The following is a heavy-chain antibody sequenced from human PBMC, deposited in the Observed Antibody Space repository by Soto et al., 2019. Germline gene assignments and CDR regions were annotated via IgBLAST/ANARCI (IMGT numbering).Heavy chain of an antibody. Sequence: ASVKVSCKASGYTFTGYYMHWARQAPGQGLELMGWINPNSGGTNYAQKFQGWVTMTRDTSISTANMVLSRLRSDDTAVYYCARDRNWKGYYGMDVWGQGTTVTVSS. J-gene: IGHJ6*02. CDR3: ARDRNWKGYYGMDV. V-gene: IGHV1-2*04. CDR1: GYTFTGYY. D-gene: IGHD1-1*01. CDR2: INPNSGGT.